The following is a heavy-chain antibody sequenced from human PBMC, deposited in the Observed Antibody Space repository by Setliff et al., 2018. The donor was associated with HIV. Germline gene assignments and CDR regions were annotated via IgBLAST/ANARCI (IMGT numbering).Heavy chain of an antibody. V-gene: IGHV1-18*01. CDR1: GYTFSDYS. CDR2: ISDHNGNT. CDR3: AREAANYAFDI. J-gene: IGHJ3*02. D-gene: IGHD2-15*01. Sequence: ASVNVSCKAFGYTFSDYSIIWVRQAPGQGPEWMGWISDHNGNTNYAQKIQGRVTLTIDTSTSTAYMELRTLRSDDTAVYYCAREAANYAFDIWGQGTMVTVSS.